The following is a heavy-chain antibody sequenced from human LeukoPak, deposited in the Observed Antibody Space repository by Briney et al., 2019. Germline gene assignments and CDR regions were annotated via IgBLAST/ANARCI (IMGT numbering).Heavy chain of an antibody. D-gene: IGHD2-2*01. J-gene: IGHJ4*02. Sequence: PGGSLRLSFAASGFTFSGYAMSWVRQAPWKGLEWVGRIKSKTDGGTTDYAAPVKVRFTISRDDSKNTLYLQMNSLKTEDSAVYYCTGLLRDIVVVPAGGWGQGTLVTVSS. CDR1: GFTFSGYA. CDR3: TGLLRDIVVVPAGG. V-gene: IGHV3-15*01. CDR2: IKSKTDGGTT.